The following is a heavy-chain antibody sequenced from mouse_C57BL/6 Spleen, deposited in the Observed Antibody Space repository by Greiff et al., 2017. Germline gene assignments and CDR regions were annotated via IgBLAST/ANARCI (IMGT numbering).Heavy chain of an antibody. J-gene: IGHJ4*01. CDR1: GFTFRSYT. CDR2: ISGGGGNT. D-gene: IGHD2-10*02. V-gene: IGHV5-9*01. Sequence: EVMLVESGGGLVKPGGSLKLSCAASGFTFRSYTMSWVRQTPEKRLEWVATISGGGGNTYYPDSVKGRFTISRDNAKHTLYLQMSSLRSEDTALYYCARHGYDYAMDYWGQGTSGTVSS. CDR3: ARHGYDYAMDY.